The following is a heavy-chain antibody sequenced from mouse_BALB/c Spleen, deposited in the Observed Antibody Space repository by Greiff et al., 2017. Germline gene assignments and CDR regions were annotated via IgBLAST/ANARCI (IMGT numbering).Heavy chain of an antibody. CDR2: ISNGGGST. CDR3: ARQSTTATLDY. J-gene: IGHJ2*01. Sequence: EVQLVESGGGLVQPGGSLKLSCAASGFTFSSYTMSWVRQTPEKRLEWVAYISNGGGSTYYPDTVKGRFTISRDNAKNTLYLQMSSLKSEDTAMYYCARQSTTATLDYWGQGTTLTVAS. D-gene: IGHD1-2*01. CDR1: GFTFSSYT. V-gene: IGHV5-12-2*01.